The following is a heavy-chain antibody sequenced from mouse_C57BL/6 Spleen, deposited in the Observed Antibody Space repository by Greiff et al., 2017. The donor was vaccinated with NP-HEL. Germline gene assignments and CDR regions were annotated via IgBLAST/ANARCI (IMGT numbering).Heavy chain of an antibody. CDR3: ARSGEPLDY. D-gene: IGHD3-1*01. V-gene: IGHV1-82*01. Sequence: VQLQESGPELVKPGASVKISCKASGYAFSSSWMNWVKQRPGKGLEWIGRIYPGDGDTNYNGKFKGKATLTADKSSSTAYMQLSSLTSEDSAVYFCARSGEPLDYWGQGTTLTVSS. J-gene: IGHJ2*01. CDR1: GYAFSSSW. CDR2: IYPGDGDT.